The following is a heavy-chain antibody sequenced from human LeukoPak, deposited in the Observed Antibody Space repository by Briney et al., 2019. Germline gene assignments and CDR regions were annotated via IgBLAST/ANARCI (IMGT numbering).Heavy chain of an antibody. V-gene: IGHV4-4*02. D-gene: IGHD3-10*02. CDR2: IYHSGSP. CDR3: ARAVRGVIGYYFDY. Sequence: SETLSLTCAVSGGSISSNNWWGWVRQPPGKGLEWIGEIYHSGSPNYNPSLKSRVTISVDKSRNHFSLNLSSVTAADTAVYYCARAVRGVIGYYFDYWGQGTLVTVSS. J-gene: IGHJ4*02. CDR1: GGSISSNNW.